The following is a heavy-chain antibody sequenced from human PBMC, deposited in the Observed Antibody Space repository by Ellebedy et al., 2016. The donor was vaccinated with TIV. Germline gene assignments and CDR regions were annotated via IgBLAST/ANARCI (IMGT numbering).Heavy chain of an antibody. CDR2: IYYSGST. D-gene: IGHD6-19*01. CDR1: GGSISSYY. Sequence: SETLSLTCTVSGGSISSYYWSWIRQPPGKGLEWIGSIYYSGSTYYNPSLKSRVTISVDTSKNQFSLKLSSVTAADTAVYYCARDRKRNGSSGWYSGRGWFDPWGQGTLVTVSS. V-gene: IGHV4-39*02. J-gene: IGHJ5*02. CDR3: ARDRKRNGSSGWYSGRGWFDP.